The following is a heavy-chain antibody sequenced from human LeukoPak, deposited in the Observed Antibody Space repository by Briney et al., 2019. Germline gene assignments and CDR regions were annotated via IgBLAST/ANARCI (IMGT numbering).Heavy chain of an antibody. CDR2: SSSSSSYI. CDR3: ERTTLYGGSLGY. V-gene: IGHV3-21*01. D-gene: IGHD4/OR15-4a*01. Sequence: GRSLRLSCAASGFTFSSYSMNWVRQAPGKGLGWVSSSSSSSSYIYYADAVKGRFTISRDNSKNSLYLQMNSLRGEDTAVYYCERTTLYGGSLGYWGQGTLVTVSS. J-gene: IGHJ4*02. CDR1: GFTFSSYS.